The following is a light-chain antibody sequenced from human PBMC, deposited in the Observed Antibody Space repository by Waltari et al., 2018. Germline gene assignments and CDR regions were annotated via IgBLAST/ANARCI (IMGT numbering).Light chain of an antibody. CDR1: HSWTPY. J-gene: IGKJ1*01. Sequence: DIQMTQSPSSLSASVGDRVTITCRASHSWTPYLNWYQQKPGKAPKLLIYAASSLHTGVPSRFSGSRSGTDFTLTISSLQPEDFATYYCQQSYSTPWTFGQGTKVEIK. CDR2: AAS. CDR3: QQSYSTPWT. V-gene: IGKV1-39*01.